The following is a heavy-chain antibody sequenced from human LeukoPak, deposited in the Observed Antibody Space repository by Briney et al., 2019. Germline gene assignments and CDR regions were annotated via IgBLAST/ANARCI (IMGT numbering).Heavy chain of an antibody. Sequence: GGSLRLSCEASGFTFSTYPMHWVRQAPDKGLEWVAMISHHGSNEYYADSVKGRFTISRDNSKNTVYLQMNNPRVEDTAIYFCARVHDTTGYYHYFDSWGQGTLVTVSS. V-gene: IGHV3-30*14. J-gene: IGHJ4*02. CDR2: ISHHGSNE. D-gene: IGHD3-9*01. CDR3: ARVHDTTGYYHYFDS. CDR1: GFTFSTYP.